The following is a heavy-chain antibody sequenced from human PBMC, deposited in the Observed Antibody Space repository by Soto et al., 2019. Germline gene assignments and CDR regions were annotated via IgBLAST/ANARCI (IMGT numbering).Heavy chain of an antibody. J-gene: IGHJ6*02. CDR1: GGTFSNYT. CDR3: ARSSPYIVVRKPTGNQDYYGMDV. Sequence: QVQLVQSGAEVKKPGSSVKVFCKASGGTFSNYTISWVRQAPGQGLEWMGGIIPVVGTTDYEQKCQGRVTITADGSTSTAYMKLSSLRSADTAVYYCARSSPYIVVRKPTGNQDYYGMDVWGQGTTVTVSS. V-gene: IGHV1-69*01. CDR2: IIPVVGTT. D-gene: IGHD2-2*01.